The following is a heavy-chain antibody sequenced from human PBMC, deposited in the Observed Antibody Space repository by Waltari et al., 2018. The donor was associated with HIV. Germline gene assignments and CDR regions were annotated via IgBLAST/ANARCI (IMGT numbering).Heavy chain of an antibody. V-gene: IGHV1-2*02. J-gene: IGHJ2*01. D-gene: IGHD1-26*01. CDR1: GYTFTGYY. CDR2: TNPNNGST. Sequence: QVQLVQSGAEVKKPGASVKVSCKASGYTFTGYYMHWVRQAPGQGLEWMGLTNPNNGSTNYAQKFRCRVTMTRDTSISTAYMELSRLRSDDTAVYYCASRKTVGATLWYFDLWGRGTLVTVSS. CDR3: ASRKTVGATLWYFDL.